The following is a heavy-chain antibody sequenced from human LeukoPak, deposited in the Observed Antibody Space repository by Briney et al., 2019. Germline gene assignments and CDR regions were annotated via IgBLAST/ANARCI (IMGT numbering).Heavy chain of an antibody. D-gene: IGHD3-10*01. CDR3: ARGAPPIYYGSGSRLDY. CDR2: ISSSSSTI. Sequence: PGGSLRLSCAASGFTFSSYSMNWVRQAPGKGLEWVSYISSSSSTIYYADSVKGRFTISRDNAKNSLYLQMNSLRDEDTAVYYCARGAPPIYYGSGSRLDYWGQGTLVTVSS. J-gene: IGHJ4*02. CDR1: GFTFSSYS. V-gene: IGHV3-48*02.